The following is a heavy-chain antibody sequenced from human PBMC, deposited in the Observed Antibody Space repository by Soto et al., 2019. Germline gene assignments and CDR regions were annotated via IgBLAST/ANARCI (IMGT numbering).Heavy chain of an antibody. J-gene: IGHJ3*02. V-gene: IGHV3-30-3*01. CDR1: GFTFSSYA. CDR2: ISYDGSNK. CDR3: ARVLGPNYYDSSGYQDPFAFDI. Sequence: VQLVESGGGLVQPGGSLRLSCAASGFTFSSYAMHWVRQAPGKGLEWVAVISYDGSNKYYADSVKGRFTISRDNSKNTLYLQMNSLRAEDTAVYYCARVLGPNYYDSSGYQDPFAFDIWGQGTMVTVSS. D-gene: IGHD3-22*01.